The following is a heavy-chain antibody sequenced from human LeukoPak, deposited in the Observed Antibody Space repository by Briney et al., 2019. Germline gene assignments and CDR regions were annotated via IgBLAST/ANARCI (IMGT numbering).Heavy chain of an antibody. V-gene: IGHV3-23*01. Sequence: GSLRLSCAASGFTFSTYAMTWVRQAPGKGLEWVSAISASVGTTYYADSVKGRFTISRDNSKNTLYLQMNSLRAEDTAVYYCAKGHHYGSGSYWVWGQGALVTVSS. J-gene: IGHJ4*02. CDR2: ISASVGTT. D-gene: IGHD3-10*01. CDR3: AKGHHYGSGSYWV. CDR1: GFTFSTYA.